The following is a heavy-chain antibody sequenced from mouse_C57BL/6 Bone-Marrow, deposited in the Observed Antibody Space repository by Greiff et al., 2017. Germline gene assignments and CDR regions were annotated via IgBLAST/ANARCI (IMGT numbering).Heavy chain of an antibody. J-gene: IGHJ1*03. CDR3: ARDYGSSHWYFDV. Sequence: VKLMESGPELVKPVASVKLSCKASGYTFTSYDINWVKQRPGQGLEWIGRIYPGDGSTNYNEKFKGKATLTVDTSSSTAYMELHSLTSEDSAVYFSARDYGSSHWYFDVWGTGTTVTVSS. CDR2: IYPGDGST. D-gene: IGHD1-1*01. CDR1: GYTFTSYD. V-gene: IGHV1-85*01.